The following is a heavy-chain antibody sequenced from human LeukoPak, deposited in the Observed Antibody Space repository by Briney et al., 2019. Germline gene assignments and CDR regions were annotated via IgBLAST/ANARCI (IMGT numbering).Heavy chain of an antibody. CDR3: ARQWKAEYFNH. J-gene: IGHJ1*01. CDR1: GFTVSSNY. D-gene: IGHD1-1*01. Sequence: PGGSLRLSCAASGFTVSSNYMSWVRQAPGKGLEWVSVIYSGGSTYYADSVKGRFSISRDNSKNTLYLQKNSLRAEDTAVYYCARQWKAEYFNHWGQGTLVTVSS. CDR2: IYSGGST. V-gene: IGHV3-66*04.